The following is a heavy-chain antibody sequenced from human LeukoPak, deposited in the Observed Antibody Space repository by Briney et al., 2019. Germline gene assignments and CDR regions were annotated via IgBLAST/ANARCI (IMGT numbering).Heavy chain of an antibody. CDR3: ARETYYGSGTFSN. CDR2: ISAYNGNT. Sequence: ASVKVSCKASGYTFTSYGISWVRQAPGQGLEWMGWISAYNGNTNYAQKIQGRITVTTDTSTSTAYLELRSLRSDDTAVYYCARETYYGSGTFSNWGQGTLVTVSS. CDR1: GYTFTSYG. V-gene: IGHV1-18*01. J-gene: IGHJ4*02. D-gene: IGHD3-10*01.